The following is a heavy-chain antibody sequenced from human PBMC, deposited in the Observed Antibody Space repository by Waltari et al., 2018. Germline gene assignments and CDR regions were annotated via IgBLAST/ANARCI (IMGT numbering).Heavy chain of an antibody. CDR3: ARKCGSGSYYDAFDI. D-gene: IGHD3-10*01. V-gene: IGHV1-2*06. J-gene: IGHJ3*02. CDR1: GYTFTGYY. CDR2: INPNSGGT. Sequence: QVQLVQSGAEVKKPGASVKVSCKASGYTFTGYYMHWVRQAPGQGLEWMGRINPNSGGTNYAQKFQGRVTMTSDTSISTAYMELSRLRSDDTAVYYCARKCGSGSYYDAFDIWGQGTMVTVSS.